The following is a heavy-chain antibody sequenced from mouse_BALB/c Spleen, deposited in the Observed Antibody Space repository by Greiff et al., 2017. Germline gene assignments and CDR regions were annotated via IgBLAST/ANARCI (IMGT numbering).Heavy chain of an antibody. Sequence: LVESGPELVKPGASVKVSCKASGYAFTSYNMYWVKQSHGKSLEWIGYIDPYNGGTSYNQKFKGKATLTVDKSSSTAYMHLNSLTSEDSAVYYCARSNYGSPYYFDYWGQGTTLTVSS. V-gene: IGHV1S135*01. J-gene: IGHJ2*01. D-gene: IGHD1-1*01. CDR2: IDPYNGGT. CDR1: GYAFTSYN. CDR3: ARSNYGSPYYFDY.